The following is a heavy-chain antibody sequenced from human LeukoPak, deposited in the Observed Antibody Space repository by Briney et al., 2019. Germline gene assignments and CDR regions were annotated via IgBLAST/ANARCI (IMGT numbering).Heavy chain of an antibody. J-gene: IGHJ4*02. CDR1: GFTFSSHS. CDR3: AKEFSGGWSFDY. D-gene: IGHD6-19*01. CDR2: IGTSSSPI. Sequence: PGGSLRLSCAASGFTFSSHSMNWVRQAPGKGLEWVSYIGTSSSPIYYADSVKGRFTISRDNAKNSLYLQMNSLRAEDTAVYYCAKEFSGGWSFDYWGQGTLVTVSS. V-gene: IGHV3-48*04.